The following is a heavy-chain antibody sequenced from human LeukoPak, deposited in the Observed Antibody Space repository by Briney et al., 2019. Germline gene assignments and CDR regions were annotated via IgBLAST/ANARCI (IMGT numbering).Heavy chain of an antibody. CDR3: ARDNDDYYGSGSQDGFDP. CDR2: IYYSGST. J-gene: IGHJ5*02. V-gene: IGHV4-59*11. CDR1: GGSISSHY. Sequence: SETLSLTCTVSGGSISSHYWSWIRQPPGKGLEGIGYIYYSGSTNYNPSLKSRVTISVDTSKNQFSLKLSSVTAADTAVYYCARDNDDYYGSGSQDGFDPWGQGTLVTVSS. D-gene: IGHD3-10*01.